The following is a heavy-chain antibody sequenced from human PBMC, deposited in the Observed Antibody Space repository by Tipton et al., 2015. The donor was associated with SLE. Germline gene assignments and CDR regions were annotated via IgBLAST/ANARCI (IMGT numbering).Heavy chain of an antibody. D-gene: IGHD1-26*01. CDR3: ARGRSGNFLSPLDY. J-gene: IGHJ4*02. Sequence: QSGPEVKKPGASVKVSCKASGYSFTTYGISWVRQAPGQGLEWIGWIVVGSGKTKFAQKFQERVTITRDMSTSTAYMDLSSLRSEDTAVYYCARGRSGNFLSPLDYWGQGTLVTVSS. CDR1: GYSFTTYG. V-gene: IGHV1-58*02. CDR2: IVVGSGKT.